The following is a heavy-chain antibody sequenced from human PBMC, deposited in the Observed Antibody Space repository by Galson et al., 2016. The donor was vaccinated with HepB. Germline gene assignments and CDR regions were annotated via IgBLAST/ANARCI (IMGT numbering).Heavy chain of an antibody. CDR2: IYGSGNT. CDR3: ARGGTTKNGFDF. J-gene: IGHJ3*01. D-gene: IGHD4-11*01. Sequence: TLSLTCTDSGGSVSSGGYYWSWIRQHPGKGLEWIGYIYGSGNTYYNPSLNSRFTISQDTSKNQFSLNVSSVTAADTAVYYCARGGTTKNGFDFWGQGTMVTVSS. CDR1: GGSVSSGGYY. V-gene: IGHV4-31*03.